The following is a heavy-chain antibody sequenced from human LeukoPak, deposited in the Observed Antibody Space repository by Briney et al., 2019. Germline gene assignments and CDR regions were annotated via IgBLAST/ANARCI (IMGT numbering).Heavy chain of an antibody. CDR3: ATGSYYYDSSGYYFDY. Sequence: SETLSLTCGVSGGSISSNNWWRWVRQPPGQGLEWIGEIYHSGSANYNPSLKSRVTISVDKSKNQLSLKLSSVTAADTAVYYCATGSYYYDSSGYYFDYWGQGTLVTVSS. J-gene: IGHJ4*02. D-gene: IGHD3-22*01. CDR1: GGSISSNNW. V-gene: IGHV4-4*02. CDR2: IYHSGSA.